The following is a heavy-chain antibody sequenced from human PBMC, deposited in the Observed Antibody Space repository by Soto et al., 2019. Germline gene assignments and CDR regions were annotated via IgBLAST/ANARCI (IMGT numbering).Heavy chain of an antibody. Sequence: QITLKESGPTLVKPTQTLTLTCTFYGFSLSTSGVGVGWIRQPPGKALEWLALIYWDDDKRYSPSLKSRLTITKDTSKNQVVLTMTNMDPVDTATYYCAHSTQRGLWQQLGGGGNWFDPWGQGTLVTVSS. CDR2: IYWDDDK. J-gene: IGHJ5*02. V-gene: IGHV2-5*02. CDR1: GFSLSTSGVG. CDR3: AHSTQRGLWQQLGGGGNWFDP. D-gene: IGHD6-13*01.